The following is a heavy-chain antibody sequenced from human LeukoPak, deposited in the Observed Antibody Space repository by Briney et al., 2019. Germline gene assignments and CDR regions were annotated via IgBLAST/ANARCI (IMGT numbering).Heavy chain of an antibody. D-gene: IGHD3-10*01. V-gene: IGHV4-59*12. CDR2: IYYSGST. J-gene: IGHJ4*02. Sequence: SETLSLTCTVSGGSISSYYWSWIRQPPGKGLEWIGYIYYSGSTNYNPSLKSRVTISVDTPKNQFSLKLSSVTAADTAVYYCARDGWFGELLDYWGQGTLVIVSS. CDR1: GGSISSYY. CDR3: ARDGWFGELLDY.